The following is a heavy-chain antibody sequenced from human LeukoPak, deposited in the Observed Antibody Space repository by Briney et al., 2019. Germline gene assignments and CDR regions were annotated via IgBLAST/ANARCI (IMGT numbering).Heavy chain of an antibody. CDR2: INPNSGGT. CDR3: ARNAELDIVVVPAAIKLRGYYFDY. D-gene: IGHD2-2*03. CDR1: GYTFTCYY. V-gene: IGHV1-2*02. J-gene: IGHJ4*02. Sequence: ASVKVSCKASGYTFTCYYMHWVRQAPGQGLEWMGWINPNSGGTNYAQKFQGRVTMTRDTSISTAYMELSRLRSDDTAVYYCARNAELDIVVVPAAIKLRGYYFDYWGQGTLVTVSS.